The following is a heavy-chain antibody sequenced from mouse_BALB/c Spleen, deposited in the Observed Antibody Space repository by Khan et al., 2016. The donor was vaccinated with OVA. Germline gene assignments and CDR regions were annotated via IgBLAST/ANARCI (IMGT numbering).Heavy chain of an antibody. V-gene: IGHV5-6*01. J-gene: IGHJ4*01. CDR2: ISSGGSYT. CDR1: GFTFSSYG. Sequence: EVQLVESGGDLVKPGGSLKLSCAASGFTFSSYGMSWVRQTPDKRLDWVTTISSGGSYTYYSDSVKGRFTISRDNAKNTLYLQMSSLKSEDTAMYYCARHERGTMDYWGQGTSVTVSS. CDR3: ARHERGTMDY.